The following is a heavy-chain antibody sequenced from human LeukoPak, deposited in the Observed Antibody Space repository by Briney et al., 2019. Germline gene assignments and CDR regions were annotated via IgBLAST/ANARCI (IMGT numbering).Heavy chain of an antibody. CDR3: ARTMYMTGSSDFAF. J-gene: IGHJ4*02. CDR2: ISYDGSKT. V-gene: IGHV3-30-3*01. D-gene: IGHD1-26*01. CDR1: GFTFNIYA. Sequence: PGGSLRLSCAVSGFTFNIYAMHWVRQAPGKGLEWVAVISYDGSKTYYADSVKGRFTISRDNSKNTLYLQMNSLRAEDTALYYCARTMYMTGSSDFAFSGQGTLVTVSS.